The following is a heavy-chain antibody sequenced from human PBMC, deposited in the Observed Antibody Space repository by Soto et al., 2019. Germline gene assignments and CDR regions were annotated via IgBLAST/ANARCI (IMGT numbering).Heavy chain of an antibody. CDR2: LSGSGGST. Sequence: GGSLRRSFAAAGFTFSSYAMSWVRQAPGKGLEWVSALSGSGGSTYYADSVKGRFTISRDNSKNTLYLQMNSLRAEDTAVYYCAKDQGSSSSSYYYGMDVWGQGTTVTVSS. D-gene: IGHD6-6*01. V-gene: IGHV3-23*01. J-gene: IGHJ6*02. CDR1: GFTFSSYA. CDR3: AKDQGSSSSSYYYGMDV.